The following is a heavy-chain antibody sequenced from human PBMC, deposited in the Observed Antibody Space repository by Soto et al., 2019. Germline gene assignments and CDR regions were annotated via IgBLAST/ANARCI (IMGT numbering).Heavy chain of an antibody. CDR2: ISGDGSNQ. Sequence: QVQLVESGGGVVQPGRSLRLSCAASGFTFSGYALHWVRQAPGKGLEWVAVISGDGSNQYYADSVKGRFTISRDNSKNPLYLQMNSLTAEDTAVYYCARALPPLVLTYYTGIAVWGEGTTVTVSS. J-gene: IGHJ6*04. CDR1: GFTFSGYA. V-gene: IGHV3-30-3*01. CDR3: ARALPPLVLTYYTGIAV. D-gene: IGHD3-9*01.